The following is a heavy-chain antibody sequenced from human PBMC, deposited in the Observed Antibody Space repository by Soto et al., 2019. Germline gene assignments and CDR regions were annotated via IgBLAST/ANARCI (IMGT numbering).Heavy chain of an antibody. CDR1: GGSISSGGYS. V-gene: IGHV4-30-2*01. CDR3: ARAFQNYYGSGEDWFDP. Sequence: PSETLSLTCAVSGGSISSGGYSWSWIRQPPGKGLEWIGYIYHSGSTYYNPSLKSRVTISVDRSKNQFSLKLSSVTAADTAVYYCARAFQNYYGSGEDWFDPWGQGTLVTVSS. CDR2: IYHSGST. D-gene: IGHD3-10*01. J-gene: IGHJ5*02.